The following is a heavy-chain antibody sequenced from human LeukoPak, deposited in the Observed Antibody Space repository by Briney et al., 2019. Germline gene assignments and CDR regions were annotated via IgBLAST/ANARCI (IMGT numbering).Heavy chain of an antibody. CDR2: INPNSGGT. CDR1: GYTFTGYY. CDR3: ARRGISGYWFDP. V-gene: IGHV1-2*02. D-gene: IGHD3-10*01. J-gene: IGHJ5*02. Sequence: ASVKVSCKASGYTFTGYYMHWVRQAPGQGLEWMGWINPNSGGTNYAQKFQGRVTMTRDTSISTAYMELSRLRSDDTAVYYRARRGISGYWFDPWGQGTLVTVSS.